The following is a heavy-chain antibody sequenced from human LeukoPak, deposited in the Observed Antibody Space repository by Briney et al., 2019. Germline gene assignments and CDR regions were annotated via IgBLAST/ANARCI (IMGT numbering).Heavy chain of an antibody. CDR1: GFTFRSYW. J-gene: IGHJ2*01. D-gene: IGHD4-23*01. CDR2: INSDGSST. V-gene: IGHV3-74*01. Sequence: PGGSLRLSRAASGFTFRSYWMHWVRQAPGKGLVWVPRINSDGSSTTYADSVKGRFTISRDNAKNTLYLQMNSLRAEDTAVYYCARDRAGGNSRYFDLWGRGTLVTVSS. CDR3: ARDRAGGNSRYFDL.